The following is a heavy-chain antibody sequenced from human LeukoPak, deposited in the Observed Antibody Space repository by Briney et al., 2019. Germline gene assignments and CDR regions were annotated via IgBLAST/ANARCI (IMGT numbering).Heavy chain of an antibody. CDR1: GFTFSTYT. J-gene: IGHJ3*02. D-gene: IGHD5-24*01. CDR2: VDSSSSYI. V-gene: IGHV3-21*01. CDR3: ARDRGGGGYNLDAFDI. Sequence: GGSLRLSCAASGFTFSTYTLTWVRQAPGKGLEWVSSVDSSSSYIHYADSVKGRFTISRDNAKNSLYLQMNSLRAEDTAVYYCARDRGGGGYNLDAFDIWGQGTMVTVSS.